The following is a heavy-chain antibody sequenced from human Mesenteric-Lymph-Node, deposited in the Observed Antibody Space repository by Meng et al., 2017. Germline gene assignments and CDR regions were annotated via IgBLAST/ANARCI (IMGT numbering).Heavy chain of an antibody. CDR3: GRDQGRELINH. V-gene: IGHV4-30-4*01. CDR2: IYYSGST. Sequence: QGSGPGLVKPSQTLSPTCSVSGGSIRSCDSYWSWIRQPPGKGLEWIGYIYYSGSTYYNPSLRSRITISVDKSKNQFYLSLFSVTAADTAVYYCGRDQGRELINHWGQGTLVTVSS. CDR1: GGSIRSCDSY. D-gene: IGHD1-7*01. J-gene: IGHJ4*02.